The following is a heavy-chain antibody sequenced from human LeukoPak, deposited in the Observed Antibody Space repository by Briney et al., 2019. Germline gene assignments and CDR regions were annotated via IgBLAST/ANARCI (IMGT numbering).Heavy chain of an antibody. CDR2: IYYSWST. J-gene: IGHJ6*02. CDR1: GGSISSYY. V-gene: IGHV4-59*01. D-gene: IGHD2-8*02. CDR3: ARSGGVGYYYGMDV. Sequence: SETLSLTCTVSGGSISSYYWSWIRQPPGKGLEWIGYIYYSWSTNYNPSLKSRVTISVDTSKNQFSLKLSSVTAADTAVYHCARSGGVGYYYGMDVWGQGTTVTVSS.